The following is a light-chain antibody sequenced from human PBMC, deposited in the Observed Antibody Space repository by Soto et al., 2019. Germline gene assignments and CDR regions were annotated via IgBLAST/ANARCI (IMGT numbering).Light chain of an antibody. Sequence: EIVMTQSPATLSVSPGERATLSCRASQSVSSNLAWYQQKPGQAPRLLIYGASTRATGIPARFSGSGSGTEFTLTISILQSEDFAVYYCQQYNNWQITFGQGTRLEIK. CDR1: QSVSSN. V-gene: IGKV3-15*01. J-gene: IGKJ5*01. CDR2: GAS. CDR3: QQYNNWQIT.